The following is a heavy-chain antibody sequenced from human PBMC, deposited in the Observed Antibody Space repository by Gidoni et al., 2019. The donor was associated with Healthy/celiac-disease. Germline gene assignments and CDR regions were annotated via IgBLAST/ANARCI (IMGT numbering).Heavy chain of an antibody. CDR3: ARESGSSSWSFVAFDI. V-gene: IGHV3-48*02. J-gene: IGHJ3*02. D-gene: IGHD6-13*01. CDR2: ISSSSSTI. CDR1: GFTFSSYS. Sequence: EVQLVESGGGLVQPGGSLILSCAASGFTFSSYSMNWVRQAQGKGLEWVSYISSSSSTIYYADSVKGRFTISRDNAKNSLYLQMNSLRDEDTAVYYCARESGSSSWSFVAFDIWGQGTMVTVSS.